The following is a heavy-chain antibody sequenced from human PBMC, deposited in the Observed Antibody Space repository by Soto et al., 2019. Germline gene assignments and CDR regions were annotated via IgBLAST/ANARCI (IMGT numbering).Heavy chain of an antibody. CDR3: ARGGQQQLVRGIFWY. J-gene: IGHJ4*02. CDR2: ISSSSSTI. CDR1: GFTFSSYS. D-gene: IGHD6-13*01. Sequence: EVQLVESGGGLVQPGGSLRLSCAASGFTFSSYSMNWVRQAPGKGLEWVSYISSSSSTIYYADSVKGRFTISRDNAKNSLYLQMNSLRAEDTAVYYCARGGQQQLVRGIFWYWGQGTLVTVSS. V-gene: IGHV3-48*01.